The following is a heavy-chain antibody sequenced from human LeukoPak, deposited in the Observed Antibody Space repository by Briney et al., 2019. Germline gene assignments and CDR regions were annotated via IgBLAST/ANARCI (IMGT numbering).Heavy chain of an antibody. Sequence: GGSLRLSCAASGFMFSHYAMHWVRQAPGKGLEWVALISYDSSNKQYADSVKGRFTISRDNSKNTLYLQMNSLKSEDTAVYYCARDLPPEDVWGQGTTVTVS. CDR1: GFMFSHYA. J-gene: IGHJ6*02. CDR3: ARDLPPEDV. V-gene: IGHV3-30-3*01. CDR2: ISYDSSNK.